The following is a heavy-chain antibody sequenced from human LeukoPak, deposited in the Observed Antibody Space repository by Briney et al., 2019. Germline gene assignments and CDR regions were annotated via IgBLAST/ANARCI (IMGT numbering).Heavy chain of an antibody. CDR1: GFTSSSYA. J-gene: IGHJ4*02. D-gene: IGHD3-22*01. CDR3: AKARERVFYYDSSGYSCDY. V-gene: IGHV3-23*01. Sequence: GGSLRLSCAASGFTSSSYAMSWVRQAPGKGLEWVSAISGSGGSTYYADSVKGWFTISRDNSKNTLYLQMNSLRAEDTAVYYCAKARERVFYYDSSGYSCDYWGQGTLVTVSS. CDR2: ISGSGGST.